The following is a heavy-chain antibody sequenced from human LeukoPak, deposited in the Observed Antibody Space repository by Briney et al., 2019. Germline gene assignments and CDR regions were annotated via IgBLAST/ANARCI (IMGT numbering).Heavy chain of an antibody. CDR2: ISGSGGST. Sequence: GGSLRFSCAASGFTFSNDAMSWVRQAPGKGLEWVSAISGSGGSTYYADSVRGRFTISRDNSKNTLSLQMNSLRAEDTAVYYCAKTLSGYYGSWSYDYWGQGTLATVSS. CDR1: GFTFSNDA. V-gene: IGHV3-23*01. D-gene: IGHD3-10*01. CDR3: AKTLSGYYGSWSYDY. J-gene: IGHJ4*02.